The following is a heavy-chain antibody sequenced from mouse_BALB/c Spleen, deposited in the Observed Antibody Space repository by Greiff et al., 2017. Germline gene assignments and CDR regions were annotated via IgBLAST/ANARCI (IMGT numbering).Heavy chain of an antibody. D-gene: IGHD2-14*01. CDR1: GFTFSSYG. Sequence: EVQLVESGGGLVQPGGSLKLSCAASGFTFSSYGMSWVRQTPDKRLELVATINSNGGSTYYPDSVKGRFTISRDNAKNTLYLQMSSLKSEDTAMYYCAREVHFDYWGQGTTLTVSS. V-gene: IGHV5-6-3*01. J-gene: IGHJ2*01. CDR3: AREVHFDY. CDR2: INSNGGST.